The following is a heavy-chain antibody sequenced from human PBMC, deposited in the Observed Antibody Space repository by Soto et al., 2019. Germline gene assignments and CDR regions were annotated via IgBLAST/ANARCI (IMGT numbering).Heavy chain of an antibody. D-gene: IGHD2-2*02. Sequence: GGSLRLSCAASGFTFSSYWMSWVRQAPGKGLEWVANIKQDGSEKYYVDSVKGRFTISGDNAKNSLYLQMNSLRAEDTAVYYCARDGGYCSSTSCYSYYYYGMDVWGQGTTVTVSS. CDR3: ARDGGYCSSTSCYSYYYYGMDV. V-gene: IGHV3-7*03. CDR1: GFTFSSYW. J-gene: IGHJ6*02. CDR2: IKQDGSEK.